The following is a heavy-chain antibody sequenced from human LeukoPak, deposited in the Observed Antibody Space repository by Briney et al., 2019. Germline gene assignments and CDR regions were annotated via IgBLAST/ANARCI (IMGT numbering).Heavy chain of an antibody. J-gene: IGHJ4*02. CDR2: INHSGST. V-gene: IGHV4-34*01. D-gene: IGHD6-19*01. CDR1: GGSFSGYY. Sequence: SETLSLTCAVYGGSFSGYYWSWIRQPPGKGLEWIGEINHSGSTNYNPSLKSRVTISVDTSKNQFSLKLSSVTAADTAVCYCARGRIAVAGTSDWGQGTLVTVSS. CDR3: ARGRIAVAGTSD.